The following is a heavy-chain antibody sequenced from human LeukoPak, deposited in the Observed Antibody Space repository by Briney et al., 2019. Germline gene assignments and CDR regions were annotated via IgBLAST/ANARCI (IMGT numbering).Heavy chain of an antibody. CDR2: INPNSGGT. Sequence: ASVKVSCKASGYTFSGYYMHWVRQAPGQGLEWMGWINPNSGGTNYAQKFQGRVTMTRDTSISTAYMELSRLRSDDTAVYYCASLKLIAGWFDPWGQGTLVTVSS. CDR1: GYTFSGYY. CDR3: ASLKLIAGWFDP. J-gene: IGHJ5*02. V-gene: IGHV1-2*02. D-gene: IGHD1-26*01.